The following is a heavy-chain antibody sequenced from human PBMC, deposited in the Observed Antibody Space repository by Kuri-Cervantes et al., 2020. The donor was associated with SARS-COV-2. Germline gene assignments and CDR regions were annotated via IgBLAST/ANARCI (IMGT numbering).Heavy chain of an antibody. CDR3: ARASVRGIIITYHSYGMDV. V-gene: IGHV1-2*04. J-gene: IGHJ6*02. CDR2: INPNSGGT. Sequence: ASVKVSCKASGYTFKNFGTSWVRQAPGQGLEWMGWINPNSGGTNYAQKFQGWVTMTRDTSISTAYMELSRLRSDDTAVYYCARASVRGIIITYHSYGMDVWGQGTTVTVSS. CDR1: GYTFKNFG. D-gene: IGHD3-10*01.